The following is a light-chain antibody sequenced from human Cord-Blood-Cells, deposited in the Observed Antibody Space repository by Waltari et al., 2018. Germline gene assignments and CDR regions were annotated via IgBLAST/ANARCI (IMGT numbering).Light chain of an antibody. J-gene: IGKJ3*01. CDR3: QQYYSYPPVT. Sequence: AIRITQSPSSLSASTGDRVTITCRASQGISSYLPLYQQKPGKAPKLLIYSASTLQSGVPSRFSGSGSGTDFTLTISCLQSEDFATYYCQQYYSYPPVTFGPGTKVDIK. CDR1: QGISSY. CDR2: SAS. V-gene: IGKV1-8*01.